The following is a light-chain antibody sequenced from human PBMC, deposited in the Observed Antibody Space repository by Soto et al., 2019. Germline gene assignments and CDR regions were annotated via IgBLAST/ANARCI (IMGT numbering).Light chain of an antibody. CDR1: QSVNIN. J-gene: IGKJ4*01. V-gene: IGKV3D-15*01. CDR3: QQYKDWPPLT. CDR2: GAS. Sequence: EIVMTQSPVTLSASPGERVTLSCRASQSVNINLAWYQQRHGQAPRVLIYGASNRASGIPDKFSGSGSGTDFTLTISSLEPADFALYLCQQYKDWPPLTFGGGTRVEIK.